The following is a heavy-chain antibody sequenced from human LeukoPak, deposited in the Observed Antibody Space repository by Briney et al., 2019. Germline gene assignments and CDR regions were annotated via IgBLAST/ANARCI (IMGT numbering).Heavy chain of an antibody. D-gene: IGHD6-19*01. J-gene: IGHJ4*02. Sequence: GGSLRLSCAATGFTFSAFGMHWVRLAPGKGLEWVSVISHDGSDKYYADSVKGRFTISRDNSKNTLYLQMNSLRAEDTAVYYCAKDLSSSGWPHYFDYWGQGTLVTVSS. CDR1: GFTFSAFG. CDR2: ISHDGSDK. V-gene: IGHV3-30*18. CDR3: AKDLSSSGWPHYFDY.